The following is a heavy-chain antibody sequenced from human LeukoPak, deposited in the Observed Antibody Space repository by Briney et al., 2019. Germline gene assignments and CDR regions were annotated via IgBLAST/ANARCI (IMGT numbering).Heavy chain of an antibody. CDR1: GGSFSGYY. D-gene: IGHD3-10*01. Sequence: SETLSLTCAVYGGSFSGYYWSWIRQPPGKGLEWIGEINHSGSTNYNPSLKSRVTISVDTSKNQFSLKLSSVTAADTAVYFCARGRRTNVRVYFYYYAMDVWGQGTTVIVSS. J-gene: IGHJ6*02. V-gene: IGHV4-34*01. CDR2: INHSGST. CDR3: ARGRRTNVRVYFYYYAMDV.